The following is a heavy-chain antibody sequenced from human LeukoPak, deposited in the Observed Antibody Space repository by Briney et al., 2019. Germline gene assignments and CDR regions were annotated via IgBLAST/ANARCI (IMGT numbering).Heavy chain of an antibody. Sequence: ASVKVSCKASGYTFTSYYIHWVRQAPGQGLEWMGMINPSGGSTIYAQHFQGRVTVTRDTATSTVYMGLSSLRSEDTAVYYCTRDRVSSAKGFDNWGQGTLVSVSP. V-gene: IGHV1-46*01. CDR2: INPSGGST. D-gene: IGHD2-2*01. CDR1: GYTFTSYY. J-gene: IGHJ4*02. CDR3: TRDRVSSAKGFDN.